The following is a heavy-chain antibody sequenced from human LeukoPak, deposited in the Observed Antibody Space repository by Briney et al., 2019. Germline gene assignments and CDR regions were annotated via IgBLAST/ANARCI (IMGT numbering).Heavy chain of an antibody. CDR1: GFTFSSYG. Sequence: PGGSLRLSCAASGFTFSSYGMHWVRQAPGKGLEWVAVISYDGSNKYYADSVKGRFTISRDNSKNTLYLQMNSLRAEDMAVYYRAKGPHFSSGWYYYGMDVWGQGTTVTVSS. CDR3: AKGPHFSSGWYYYGMDV. J-gene: IGHJ6*02. CDR2: ISYDGSNK. D-gene: IGHD6-19*01. V-gene: IGHV3-30*18.